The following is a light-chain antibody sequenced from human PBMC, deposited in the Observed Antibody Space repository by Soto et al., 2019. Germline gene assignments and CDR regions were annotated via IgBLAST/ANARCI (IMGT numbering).Light chain of an antibody. V-gene: IGLV1-40*01. J-gene: IGLJ1*01. Sequence: QSVLTQPPSVSAAPGQRVTISCTGGSSNIGAGYEAHWYQQVPGTAPKLLIYENNNRPSGVPDRFSGSKSGTSASLAITGLQAEDEAEYYCQSYDSSLSGHVFGTGTKHTVL. CDR2: ENN. CDR3: QSYDSSLSGHV. CDR1: SSNIGAGYE.